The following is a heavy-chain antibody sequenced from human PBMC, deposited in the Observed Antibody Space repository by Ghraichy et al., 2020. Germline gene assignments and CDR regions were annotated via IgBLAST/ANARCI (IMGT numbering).Heavy chain of an antibody. Sequence: GGSLRLSCAASGFTFSIYAMSWVRQAPGKGLEWVSGISGSGGSTYYADSVKGRFTISRDNSKNTLYLQMNSLRAEDTAVYYCAKDLWLGIAAPGVDYWGQGTMVTVSS. J-gene: IGHJ4*02. V-gene: IGHV3-23*01. CDR1: GFTFSIYA. CDR2: ISGSGGST. D-gene: IGHD6-13*01. CDR3: AKDLWLGIAAPGVDY.